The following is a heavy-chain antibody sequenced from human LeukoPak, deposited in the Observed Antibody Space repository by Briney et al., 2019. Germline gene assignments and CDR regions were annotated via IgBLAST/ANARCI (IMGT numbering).Heavy chain of an antibody. V-gene: IGHV1-69*04. CDR3: ARSYGSGWYSLDC. CDR2: IIPILGIA. CDR1: GGTFSSYA. Sequence: SVKVSCKASGGTFSSYAISWVRQAPGQGLEWMGRIIPILGIANYAQKFQGRVTITADKSTSTAYMELSSLRSEDTAVYYCARSYGSGWYSLDCWGQGTLVTVSS. J-gene: IGHJ4*02. D-gene: IGHD6-19*01.